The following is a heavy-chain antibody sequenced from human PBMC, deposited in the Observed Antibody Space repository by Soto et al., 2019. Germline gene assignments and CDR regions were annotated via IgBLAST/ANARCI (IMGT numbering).Heavy chain of an antibody. CDR3: AKETGWSYGSGTYYVGIDY. CDR2: ISYDGSNK. D-gene: IGHD3-10*01. J-gene: IGHJ4*02. Sequence: GGSLRLSCAASGFTFSSYAMHWVRQAPGKGLEWVAVISYDGSNKYYADSVKGRFTISRDNSKNTLHLQVNSLRAEDTAVYYCAKETGWSYGSGTYYVGIDYWGQGTMVTVSS. CDR1: GFTFSSYA. V-gene: IGHV3-30-3*01.